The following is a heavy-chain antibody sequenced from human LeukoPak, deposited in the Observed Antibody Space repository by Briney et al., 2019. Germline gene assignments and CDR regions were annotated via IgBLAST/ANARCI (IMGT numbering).Heavy chain of an antibody. J-gene: IGHJ4*02. CDR1: GFTFSSYW. V-gene: IGHV3-74*01. D-gene: IGHD2-15*01. CDR3: ARGEVVVAATPFDY. Sequence: GGSLRLSCAASGFTFSSYWMHWVRQAPGKGLVWVSRINSDESSTSYADSVKGRFSISRDTAKTTLYLQMNSLRAEDTAVYYCARGEVVVAATPFDYWGQGTLVTVSS. CDR2: INSDESST.